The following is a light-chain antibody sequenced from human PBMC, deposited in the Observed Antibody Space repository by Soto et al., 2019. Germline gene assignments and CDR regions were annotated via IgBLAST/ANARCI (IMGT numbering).Light chain of an antibody. CDR2: LGS. CDR3: MQALQTPPA. V-gene: IGKV2-28*01. J-gene: IGKJ1*01. CDR1: QSRLHNNGYNY. Sequence: DIVMTQSPLALPVTPGGPSSISCSCSQSRLHNNGYNYLDWYLQKPGQSPQLLIYLGSNRASGVPARFSGSGSGTEFTLKISRVEAEDVGVYYCMQALQTPPAFGQGTKVDIK.